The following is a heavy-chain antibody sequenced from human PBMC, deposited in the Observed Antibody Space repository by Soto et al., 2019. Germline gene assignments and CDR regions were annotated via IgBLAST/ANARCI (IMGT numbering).Heavy chain of an antibody. Sequence: GGSLRLSCAASGFSFSSDSMGWVRQAPGKGLEWVSSISSSGSFMNYADSVKGRFTVSRDNAKNTVYLHVNTLRDEDTAVYYCARGGAMGVDYWGQGTLVTVSS. CDR2: ISSSGSFM. J-gene: IGHJ4*02. CDR3: ARGGAMGVDY. D-gene: IGHD1-26*01. CDR1: GFSFSSDS. V-gene: IGHV3-21*01.